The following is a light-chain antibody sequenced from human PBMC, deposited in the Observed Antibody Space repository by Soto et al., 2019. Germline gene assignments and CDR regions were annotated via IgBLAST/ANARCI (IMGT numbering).Light chain of an antibody. CDR3: QQYNSWTTIT. V-gene: IGKV3-15*01. CDR1: QSISSK. J-gene: IGKJ5*01. CDR2: GAS. Sequence: EIVMTQSPATLSVSPGERDTLSCRASQSISSKLGWYQQRPGQAPRLLIYGASTRATGIPARFSGSGSGTELTLAISSLQSEDSAVYYCQQYNSWTTITFGQGTRLEIK.